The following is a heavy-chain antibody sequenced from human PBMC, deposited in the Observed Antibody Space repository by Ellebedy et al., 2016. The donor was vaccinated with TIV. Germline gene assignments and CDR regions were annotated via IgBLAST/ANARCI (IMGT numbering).Heavy chain of an antibody. J-gene: IGHJ4*02. D-gene: IGHD3-10*01. V-gene: IGHV4-38-2*02. CDR2: INPSGTT. CDR1: GYSISSGYY. Sequence: MPSETLSLTCTVSGYSISSGYYWSWIRQPPGKGLEWIGEINPSGTTNYNPSLKSRVTMSVDTPKNQFSLRLTSVTAADTAVYFCARARGQYLYGSGSYFTNWGQGDMVTVSS. CDR3: ARARGQYLYGSGSYFTN.